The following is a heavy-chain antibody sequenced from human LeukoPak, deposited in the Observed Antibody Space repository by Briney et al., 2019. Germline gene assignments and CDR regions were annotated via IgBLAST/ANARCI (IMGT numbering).Heavy chain of an antibody. Sequence: GGSLRLSCAASGFTFSSYAMSWVRQAPGKGLEWVSAISGSGGSTYYADSVKGRFTISRDNSKNTLYLQMNSLRAEDTAVYYCAKGHDSSGYYLDWFDPWGQGTLVTVSS. V-gene: IGHV3-23*01. CDR3: AKGHDSSGYYLDWFDP. D-gene: IGHD3-22*01. CDR2: ISGSGGST. CDR1: GFTFSSYA. J-gene: IGHJ5*02.